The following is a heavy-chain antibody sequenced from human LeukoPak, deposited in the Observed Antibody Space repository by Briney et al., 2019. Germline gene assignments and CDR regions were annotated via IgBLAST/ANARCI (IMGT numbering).Heavy chain of an antibody. CDR3: AKDRPNYYGGGDYYRRDGDF. Sequence: PGGSLRLSCAASGFTFSNYAMSWVRQSPGKGLGWVSSITSSGNTPYYADSGKGRFTISRDNSKNTLYLQMDSLTAEDTAIYYCAKDRPNYYGGGDYYRRDGDFWGQGTLVTVSS. D-gene: IGHD3-10*01. J-gene: IGHJ4*02. V-gene: IGHV3-23*01. CDR1: GFTFSNYA. CDR2: ITSSGNTP.